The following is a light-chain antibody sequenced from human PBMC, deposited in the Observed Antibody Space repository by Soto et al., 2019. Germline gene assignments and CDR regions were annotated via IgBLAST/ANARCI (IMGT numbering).Light chain of an antibody. V-gene: IGKV3-20*01. J-gene: IGKJ4*01. CDR1: QSVSSS. Sequence: EIVLTQSPGTLSLSPGERATLSCRASQSVSSSLAWYQQKPGQAPRLLIYGASSRATVTPDRFSGSGSGTDFTITISRLEPEDFAVYYCQQYASSPPLTFGGGTKVEIK. CDR2: GAS. CDR3: QQYASSPPLT.